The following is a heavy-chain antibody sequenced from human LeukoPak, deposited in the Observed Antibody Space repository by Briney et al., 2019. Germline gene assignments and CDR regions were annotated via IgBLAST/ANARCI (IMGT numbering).Heavy chain of an antibody. CDR3: ARDYGFWSGYFDY. CDR1: GFTFSSYA. D-gene: IGHD3-3*01. J-gene: IGHJ4*02. Sequence: AGGSLRLSCAASGFTFSSYAMHWVRQAPGKGLEYVSAISSNGGSTYYANSVKGRFTISRDNSKNTLYLQMGSLRAEDMAVYYCARDYGFWSGYFDYWGQGTLVTVSS. V-gene: IGHV3-64*01. CDR2: ISSNGGST.